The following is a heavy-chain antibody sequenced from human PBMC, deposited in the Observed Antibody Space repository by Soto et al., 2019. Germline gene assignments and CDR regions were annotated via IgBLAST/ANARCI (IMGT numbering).Heavy chain of an antibody. CDR1: CGSLSIGGYS. CDR3: ARAISGYYYAYFDY. V-gene: IGHV4-30-2*01. CDR2: IYHSGST. J-gene: IGHJ4*02. Sequence: LSLTCAVSCGSLSIGGYSWSWLRQPPGKGLEWIGYIYHSGSTYYNPSLKSRVTISVDRSKNQFSLKLSSVTAADTAVYYCARAISGYYYAYFDYWGQGTLVTVSS. D-gene: IGHD3-22*01.